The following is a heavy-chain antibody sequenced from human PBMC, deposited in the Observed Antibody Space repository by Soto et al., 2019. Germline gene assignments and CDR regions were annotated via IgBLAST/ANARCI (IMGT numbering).Heavy chain of an antibody. CDR3: APTGGGWSPSKHNLFDY. V-gene: IGHV2-5*02. Sequence: SGPTLVNPTQTLTLTCTFSGFSLSTSGVGVGWIRQPPGKALEWLALIYWDDDKRYSPSLKSRLTITKDTSKNQVVLTMTNMDPGDTATYFCAPTGGGWSPSKHNLFDYWAQGTLVTVSA. CDR1: GFSLSTSGVG. CDR2: IYWDDDK. D-gene: IGHD6-19*01. J-gene: IGHJ4*02.